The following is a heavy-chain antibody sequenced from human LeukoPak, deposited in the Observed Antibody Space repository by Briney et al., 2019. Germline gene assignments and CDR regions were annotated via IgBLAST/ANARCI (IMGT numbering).Heavy chain of an antibody. CDR2: INPNSGGT. D-gene: IGHD3-9*01. CDR3: ARDRNDILTGYYNRRYNWFDP. Sequence: ASVKVSCKASGYTFTGYYMHWVRQAPGQGLEWMGRINPNSGGTNYAQKLQGRVAMTRDTSTSTAYMELRRQRSDDTAVYYCARDRNDILTGYYNRRYNWFDPWGQGTLVTVPS. J-gene: IGHJ5*02. CDR1: GYTFTGYY. V-gene: IGHV1-2*06.